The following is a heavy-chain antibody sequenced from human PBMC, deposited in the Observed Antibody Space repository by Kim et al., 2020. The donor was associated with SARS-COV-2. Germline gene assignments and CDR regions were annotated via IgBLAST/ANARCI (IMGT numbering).Heavy chain of an antibody. J-gene: IGHJ3*02. CDR1: GGSISSYY. CDR2: IYYSGST. CDR3: SRLRYYDILTGSGAAFDI. V-gene: IGHV4-59*13. D-gene: IGHD3-9*01. Sequence: SETLSLTCTVSGGSISSYYWSWIRQPPGKGLEWIGYIYYSGSTNYNPSLKSRGTISVDTSKNQFSLKLSSVTAADTAVYYCSRLRYYDILTGSGAAFDI.